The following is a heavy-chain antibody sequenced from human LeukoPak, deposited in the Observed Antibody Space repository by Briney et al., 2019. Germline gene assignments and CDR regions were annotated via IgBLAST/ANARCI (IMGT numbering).Heavy chain of an antibody. D-gene: IGHD2-2*02. J-gene: IGHJ5*02. CDR3: ARDRYCSSTSCYTTFGNWFDP. CDR1: GYTFTGYY. V-gene: IGHV1-2*02. Sequence: GASVKVSCTASGYTFTGYYMHWVRQAPGQGLEWMGWINPNSGGTNYAQKFQGRVTMTRDTSTSTVYMELSSLRSEDTAVYYCARDRYCSSTSCYTTFGNWFDPWGQGTLVTVSS. CDR2: INPNSGGT.